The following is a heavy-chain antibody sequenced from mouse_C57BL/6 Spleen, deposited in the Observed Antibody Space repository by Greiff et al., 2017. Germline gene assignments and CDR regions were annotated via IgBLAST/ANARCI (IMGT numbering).Heavy chain of an antibody. D-gene: IGHD4-1*01. V-gene: IGHV1-64*01. CDR2: IHPNSGST. CDR1: GYTFTSYW. CDR3: ARETGTSYFDV. J-gene: IGHJ1*03. Sequence: QVQLQQPGAELVKPGASVKLSCKASGYTFTSYWMHWVKQRPGQGLEWIGMIHPNSGSTNYNEKFKSKATLTVDKSSSTAYMQLSSLTSEDSAVYYCARETGTSYFDVWGTGTTVTVSS.